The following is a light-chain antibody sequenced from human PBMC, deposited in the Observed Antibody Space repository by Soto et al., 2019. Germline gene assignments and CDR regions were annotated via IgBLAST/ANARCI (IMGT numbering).Light chain of an antibody. Sequence: EIVLTQSPGTLSLSPGERATLSCRASQRVKSGYLAWYQQKPGQPPRLLISGASSRATGIPDRFSGSGSGTDFTLTISSLQSDDFAVYYCQQYDNWPWTFGQGTKVEIK. CDR2: GAS. CDR3: QQYDNWPWT. J-gene: IGKJ1*01. V-gene: IGKV3-20*01. CDR1: QRVKSGY.